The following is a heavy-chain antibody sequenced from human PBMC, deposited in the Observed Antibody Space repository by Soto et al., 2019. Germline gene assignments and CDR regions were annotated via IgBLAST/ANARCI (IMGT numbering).Heavy chain of an antibody. V-gene: IGHV3-33*01. CDR3: ARDPSSGYCSGGSCYSGNYYYYMAV. D-gene: IGHD2-15*01. CDR1: GFTFSSYG. Sequence: QVQLVESGGGVVQPGRSLRLSCAASGFTFSSYGMHWVRQAPGKGLEWVAVIWYDGSNKYYADSVKGRFTISRDNSKNTLSLQMNSLRYEDTAVYYCARDPSSGYCSGGSCYSGNYYYYMAVWGKGTTVTVS. J-gene: IGHJ6*03. CDR2: IWYDGSNK.